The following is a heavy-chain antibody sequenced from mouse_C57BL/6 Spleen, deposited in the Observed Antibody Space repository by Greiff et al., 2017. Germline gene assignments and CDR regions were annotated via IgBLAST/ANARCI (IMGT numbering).Heavy chain of an antibody. CDR3: ARWGYDGYYDAMDY. D-gene: IGHD2-3*01. CDR1: GYTFTSYT. CDR2: INPSSGYT. Sequence: VQLQQSGAELARPGASVKMSCKASGYTFTSYTMRWVKQRPGQGLEWIGYINPSSGYTKYNQKFKDKATLTADKSSSTAYMQLSSLTSEDSAVYYCARWGYDGYYDAMDYWGQGTSVTVSS. J-gene: IGHJ4*01. V-gene: IGHV1-4*01.